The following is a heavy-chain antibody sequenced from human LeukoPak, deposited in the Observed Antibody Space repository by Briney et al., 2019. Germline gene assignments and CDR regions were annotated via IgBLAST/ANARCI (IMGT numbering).Heavy chain of an antibody. CDR1: GGSISSYY. CDR2: IYTSGST. V-gene: IGHV4-4*07. D-gene: IGHD3-22*01. CDR3: ARDLLTYYYDSSGYYLDY. Sequence: ASETLSLTCTVSGGSISSYYWSWIRQPAGKGLEWIGRIYTSGSTNYNPSLKSRVTMSVDTSKDQFSLKLSSVTAADTAVYYCARDLLTYYYDSSGYYLDYWGQGTLVTVSS. J-gene: IGHJ4*02.